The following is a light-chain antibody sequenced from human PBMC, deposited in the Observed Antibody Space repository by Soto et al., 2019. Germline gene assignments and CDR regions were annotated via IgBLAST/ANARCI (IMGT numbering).Light chain of an antibody. V-gene: IGLV2-14*01. CDR2: EVS. J-gene: IGLJ1*01. Sequence: QSVLTQPHSVSGSPGQSVTISCTGTSSDVGGYNYVSWYQQHPGKAPKLMIYEVSNRPSGVSNRFSGSKSGNTASLTISGLQAEDEADYYCSSYTSSSTFYVFGTGTKLTVL. CDR3: SSYTSSSTFYV. CDR1: SSDVGGYNY.